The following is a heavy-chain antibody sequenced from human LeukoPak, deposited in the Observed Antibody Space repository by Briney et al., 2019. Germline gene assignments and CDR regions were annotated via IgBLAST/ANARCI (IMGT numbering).Heavy chain of an antibody. CDR1: AFTFRPYA. J-gene: IGHJ4*02. CDR3: AKATSSSWEVLDY. V-gene: IGHV3-23*01. CDR2: ISTSGGHT. Sequence: GGSLRLSCAASAFTFRPYAMSWVRQAPGKGLEWVSSISTSGGHTYYAGSVKGRFTISRDNSKSTLYLQMNSLRAEDTAVYYCAKATSSSWEVLDYWGQGTLVTVSS. D-gene: IGHD6-13*01.